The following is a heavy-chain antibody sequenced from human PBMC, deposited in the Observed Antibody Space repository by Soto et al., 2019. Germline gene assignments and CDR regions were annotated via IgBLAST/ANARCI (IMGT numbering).Heavy chain of an antibody. J-gene: IGHJ3*02. D-gene: IGHD6-13*01. CDR2: IDRSXSYT. V-gene: IGHV5-10-1*01. Sequence: GESVKICWQGSGYMCTSYWIIWVRQMPGEGVELMGRIDRSXSYTQYILFFQGHVTILSDKSITTAYLKWSSLKASETAMYYCARLRDATLIAASGTGAFDIGGQGTMVTVSS. CDR1: GYMCTSYW. CDR3: ARLRDATLIAASGTGAFDI.